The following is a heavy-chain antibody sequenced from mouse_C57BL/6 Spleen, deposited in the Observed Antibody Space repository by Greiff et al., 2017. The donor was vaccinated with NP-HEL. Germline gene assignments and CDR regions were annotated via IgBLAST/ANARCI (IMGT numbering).Heavy chain of an antibody. CDR1: GYTFTSYW. D-gene: IGHD1-1*01. Sequence: QVQLQQSGTELVKPGASVKLSCKASGYTFTSYWMHWVKQRPGQGLEWIGNINPSNGGTNYNEKFKSKATLTVDKSSSTAYMQLSSLTSEDSAVNYCDPLFTTVVEDAMDYWGQGTSVTVSA. J-gene: IGHJ4*01. CDR3: DPLFTTVVEDAMDY. V-gene: IGHV1-53*01. CDR2: INPSNGGT.